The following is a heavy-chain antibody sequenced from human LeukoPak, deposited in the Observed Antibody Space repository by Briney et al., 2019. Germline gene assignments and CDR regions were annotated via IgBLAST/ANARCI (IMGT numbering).Heavy chain of an antibody. J-gene: IGHJ4*02. D-gene: IGHD6-19*01. V-gene: IGHV3-30*18. Sequence: GGSLRLSCAASGFTFSSYSMNWVRQAPGKGLEWVAVISYDGSNKYYADSVKGRFTISRDNSKNTLYLQMNSLRAEDTAVYYCAKEFRGWYYFDYWGQGTLVTVSS. CDR1: GFTFSSYS. CDR3: AKEFRGWYYFDY. CDR2: ISYDGSNK.